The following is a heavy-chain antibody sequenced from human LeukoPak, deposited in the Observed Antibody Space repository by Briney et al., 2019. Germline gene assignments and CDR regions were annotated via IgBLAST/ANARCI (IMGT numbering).Heavy chain of an antibody. D-gene: IGHD6-19*01. CDR3: ARGGSSGFPYYYYYGMDV. J-gene: IGHJ6*02. CDR1: GGSISSNIHY. Sequence: PSETLSLTCTVSGGSISSNIHYWGWIRQPPGKGLEWIGEINHSGSTNYNPSLKSRVTISVDTSKNQFSLKLSSVTAADTAVYYRARGGSSGFPYYYYYGMDVWGQGTTVTVSS. V-gene: IGHV4-39*07. CDR2: INHSGST.